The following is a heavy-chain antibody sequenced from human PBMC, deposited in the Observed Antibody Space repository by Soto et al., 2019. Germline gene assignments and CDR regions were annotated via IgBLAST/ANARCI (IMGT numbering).Heavy chain of an antibody. CDR3: AKEDNYYDSSGYYLEYFHH. D-gene: IGHD3-22*01. J-gene: IGHJ1*01. CDR1: GFTFSSYV. V-gene: IGHV3-30*18. Sequence: GGSLRLSCAASGFTFSSYVTHWVRQAPGKGLEWVAVISHDGSKKYYADSVKGRFTISRDNSKNTLYLQMNSLRADDTAVYYCAKEDNYYDSSGYYLEYFHHWGQGTLVTVSS. CDR2: ISHDGSKK.